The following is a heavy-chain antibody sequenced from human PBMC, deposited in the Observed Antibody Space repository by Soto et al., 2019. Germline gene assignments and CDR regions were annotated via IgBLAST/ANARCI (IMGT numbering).Heavy chain of an antibody. V-gene: IGHV4-39*01. J-gene: IGHJ6*02. D-gene: IGHD3-22*01. CDR3: ARQGRNTKIVLVKHYSGMDV. Sequence: SETLSLTCTVSSGSISSTSYYWAWIRQPPGKGLEWIGAIYYDGTTYYTESLKSRVSISVDTSKNQFSLKLNSVTAADTAVYFCARQGRNTKIVLVKHYSGMDVWGQGTTVTVSS. CDR2: IYYDGTT. CDR1: SGSISSTSYY.